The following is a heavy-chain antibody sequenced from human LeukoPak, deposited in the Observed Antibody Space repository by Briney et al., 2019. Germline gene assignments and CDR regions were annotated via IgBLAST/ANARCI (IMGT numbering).Heavy chain of an antibody. CDR2: IRYDGSNK. J-gene: IGHJ5*02. D-gene: IGHD5-18*01. CDR1: GFTFSSYG. Sequence: PGGSLRLSCAASGFTFSSYGMHWARQAPGKGLEWVAFIRYDGSNKYYADSVKGRFTISRDNSKNTLYLQMNSLRAEDTAVYYCAKKPGGPYSYGYESGDPWGQGTLVTVSS. CDR3: AKKPGGPYSYGYESGDP. V-gene: IGHV3-30*02.